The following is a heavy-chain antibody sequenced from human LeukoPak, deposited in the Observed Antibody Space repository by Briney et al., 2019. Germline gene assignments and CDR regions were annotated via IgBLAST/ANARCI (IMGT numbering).Heavy chain of an antibody. J-gene: IGHJ4*02. D-gene: IGHD6-6*01. CDR3: ARGPTGYSTSYYFDY. CDR2: INHNGST. CDR1: GGSFSGYY. Sequence: SETLSLTCAVYGGSFSGYYWSWIRQPPGKGLEWIGEINHNGSTNYNPSLKSRVTISVDTSKNQFSLKLSSVTAADTAVYYCARGPTGYSTSYYFDYWGQGTLVTVSS. V-gene: IGHV4-34*01.